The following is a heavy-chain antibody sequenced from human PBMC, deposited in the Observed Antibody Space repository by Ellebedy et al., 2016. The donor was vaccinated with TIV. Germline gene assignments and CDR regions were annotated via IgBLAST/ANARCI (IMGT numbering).Heavy chain of an antibody. J-gene: IGHJ4*02. Sequence: GESLKISCAASGFTFSSYSMNWVRQAPGEGLEWVSYISSSSTTKYADSVKGRFTSSRDNAKNSLYLQMNNLRDEDTAVYYCARGLDNYWGQGTLVAVSS. CDR2: ISSSSTT. V-gene: IGHV3-48*02. CDR1: GFTFSSYS. D-gene: IGHD3/OR15-3a*01. CDR3: ARGLDNY.